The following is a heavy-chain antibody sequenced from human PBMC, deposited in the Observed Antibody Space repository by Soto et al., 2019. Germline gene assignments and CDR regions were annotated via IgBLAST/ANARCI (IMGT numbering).Heavy chain of an antibody. Sequence: GGSLRLSCAASGFSFSSYAMHRVRQAPGKGLEWVAVISYDGSNKYYADSVKGRFTISRDNSKNTLYLQMNSLRAEDTAVYYCARDSVGESIADYYYGTDVWGQGTTVTVSS. CDR3: ARDSVGESIADYYYGTDV. CDR1: GFSFSSYA. V-gene: IGHV3-30-3*01. D-gene: IGHD6-6*01. J-gene: IGHJ6*02. CDR2: ISYDGSNK.